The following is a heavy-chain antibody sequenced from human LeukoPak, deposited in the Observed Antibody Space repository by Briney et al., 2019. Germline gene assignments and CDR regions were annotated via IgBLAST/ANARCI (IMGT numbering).Heavy chain of an antibody. Sequence: GGSLRLSCAASGFTFSGYWMSWVRQAPGKRLVWVSRIKNDGSITTYADSVKGRFTISRDNAKDTLYLQMNSLRVEDTAVYYCARSDWFDPWGQGTLVIVSS. V-gene: IGHV3-74*01. CDR3: ARSDWFDP. CDR2: IKNDGSIT. J-gene: IGHJ5*02. CDR1: GFTFSGYW.